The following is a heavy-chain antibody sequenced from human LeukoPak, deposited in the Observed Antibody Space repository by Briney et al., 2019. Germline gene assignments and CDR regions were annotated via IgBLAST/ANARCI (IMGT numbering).Heavy chain of an antibody. D-gene: IGHD3-9*01. V-gene: IGHV3-13*01. J-gene: IGHJ6*02. Sequence: GGSLRLSCAASGFTFSSYDMHWVRQATGKGLEWVSAIGTAGDAYYPGSVEGRFTISRENAKNSLYLQMNSLRAEDTAVYYCARALYYDILTGPYYYYGMDVWGQGTTVTVSS. CDR1: GFTFSSYD. CDR2: IGTAGDA. CDR3: ARALYYDILTGPYYYYGMDV.